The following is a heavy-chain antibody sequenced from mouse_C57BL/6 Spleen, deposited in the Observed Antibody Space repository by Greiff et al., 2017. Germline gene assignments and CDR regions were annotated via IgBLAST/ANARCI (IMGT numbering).Heavy chain of an antibody. Sequence: EVQLQQSGPELVKPGASVKISCKASGYTFTDYYMNWVKQSHGKSLEWIGDINPNNGGTSYNQKFKGKATLTVDKSSSTAYMELRSLTSEDSAVXYCARIDGYYSYAMDYWGQGTSVTVSS. J-gene: IGHJ4*01. D-gene: IGHD2-3*01. CDR2: INPNNGGT. CDR1: GYTFTDYY. CDR3: ARIDGYYSYAMDY. V-gene: IGHV1-26*01.